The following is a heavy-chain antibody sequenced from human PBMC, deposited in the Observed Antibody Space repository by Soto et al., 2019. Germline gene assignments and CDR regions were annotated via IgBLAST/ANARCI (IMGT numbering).Heavy chain of an antibody. J-gene: IGHJ3*02. D-gene: IGHD1-1*01. CDR2: INPSGGST. CDR3: ARSTVQDGFHI. Sequence: QVQLVQSGAEVKKPGASVKVSCKASGYTFTSYYIHWVRQAPGQGLEWMGIINPSGGSTSYAQKFQGRVTMTRDTSTSTVYMEVNSLKSEDTAVYYCARSTVQDGFHIWGQGTMVTVSS. V-gene: IGHV1-46*01. CDR1: GYTFTSYY.